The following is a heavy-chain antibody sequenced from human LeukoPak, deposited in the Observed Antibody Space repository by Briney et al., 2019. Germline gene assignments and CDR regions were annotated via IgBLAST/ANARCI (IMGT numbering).Heavy chain of an antibody. CDR3: VRDLKRGYSSGRYSWGTGSSNDY. CDR1: GYTFTSYG. D-gene: IGHD6-19*01. V-gene: IGHV1-18*01. J-gene: IGHJ4*02. CDR2: ISAYNGNT. Sequence: GASVKVSCKASGYTFTSYGISWVRQAPGQGLEWMGWISAYNGNTKYAQKLQGRVTMTGDTSTSTAYMELRSLRSGDTAVYYCVRDLKRGYSSGRYSWGTGSSNDYWGQGTLVTVSS.